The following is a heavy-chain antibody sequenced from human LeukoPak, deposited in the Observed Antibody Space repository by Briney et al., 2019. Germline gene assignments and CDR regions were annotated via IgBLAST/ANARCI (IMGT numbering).Heavy chain of an antibody. CDR3: ARTLGYCSSTSCYGGYYFDY. J-gene: IGHJ4*02. CDR1: GGSISSYY. CDR2: IYYSGIT. V-gene: IGHV4-59*01. D-gene: IGHD2-2*01. Sequence: KPSETLSLTCTVSGGSISSYYWSWIRQPPGKGLEWIGYIYYSGITNYNPSLKSRVTISVDTSKNQFSLKLSSVTAADTAVYYCARTLGYCSSTSCYGGYYFDYWGQGTLVTVSS.